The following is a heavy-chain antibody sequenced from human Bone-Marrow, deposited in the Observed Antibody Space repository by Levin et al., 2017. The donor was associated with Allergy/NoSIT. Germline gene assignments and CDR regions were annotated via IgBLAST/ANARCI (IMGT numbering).Heavy chain of an antibody. D-gene: IGHD1-26*01. J-gene: IGHJ4*02. CDR3: ARGRGHGGSYSGLDY. CDR1: GFTFSDYY. Sequence: GGSLRLSCAVSGFTFSDYYMTWIRQAPGKGLEWISYIGSTGTYIYYADSVKGRFTISRDNANNSLYLQINSLRAEDTAVYYCARGRGHGGSYSGLDYWGQGTLLTVSS. CDR2: IGSTGTYI. V-gene: IGHV3-11*01.